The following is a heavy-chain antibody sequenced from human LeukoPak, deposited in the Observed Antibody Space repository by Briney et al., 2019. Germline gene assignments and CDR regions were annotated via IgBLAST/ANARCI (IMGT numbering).Heavy chain of an antibody. CDR3: ARLGHRGYYGMDV. Sequence: GESLKISRKGSGYSFTSYWIGWVRQMPGKGLEWMGIIYPGDSDTRYSPSFQGQVTISADKSISTAYPQWSSLKASDTAMYYCARLGHRGYYGMDVWGKGTTVTVSS. V-gene: IGHV5-51*01. CDR1: GYSFTSYW. J-gene: IGHJ6*04. CDR2: IYPGDSDT.